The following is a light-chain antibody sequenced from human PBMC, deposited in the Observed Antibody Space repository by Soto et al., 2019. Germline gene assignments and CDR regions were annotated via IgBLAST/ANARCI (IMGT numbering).Light chain of an antibody. CDR2: AAS. J-gene: IGKJ3*01. CDR3: QQYSSYPFT. CDR1: QPINIW. V-gene: IGKV1D-16*01. Sequence: DVQMTQSPSSLSAFVGDRVTITCRASQPINIWLAWYQQKPEKAPKSLIYAASSLQSGVPSRFSGSGSGTDFTLTISSLQPEDVGTYYWQQYSSYPFTFGPGTKVDIK.